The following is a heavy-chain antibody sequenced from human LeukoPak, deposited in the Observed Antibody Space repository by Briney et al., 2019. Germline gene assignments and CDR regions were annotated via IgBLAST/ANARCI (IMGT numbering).Heavy chain of an antibody. CDR1: GFTFSSYW. CDR2: INSDGSST. V-gene: IGHV3-74*01. Sequence: GGSLRLSCAASGFTFSSYWMHWVRQAPGKGLVWVSRINSDGSSTSYADSVKGRFTISRDNAKNTLYLQMNSLRAEDTAVYYCARALSIRPSGGGRYDGWFDPWGQGTLVTVSS. CDR3: ARALSIRPSGGGRYDGWFDP. J-gene: IGHJ5*02. D-gene: IGHD6-19*01.